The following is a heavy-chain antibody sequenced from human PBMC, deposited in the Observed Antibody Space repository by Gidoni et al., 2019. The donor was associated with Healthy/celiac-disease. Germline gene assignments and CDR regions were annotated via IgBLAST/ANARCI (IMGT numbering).Heavy chain of an antibody. D-gene: IGHD3-22*01. CDR1: GFTFGDYA. CDR2: IRSKAYGGTT. CDR3: TRGGTYYYDSSGYFYFDY. V-gene: IGHV3-49*05. Sequence: EVQLVESGGGLVKPGRSLRLSCTASGFTFGDYAMSWFRQAPGKGLEWVGFIRSKAYGGTTEYAASVKGRFTISRDDSKSIAYLQMNSLKTEDTAVYYCTRGGTYYYDSSGYFYFDYWGQGTLVTVSS. J-gene: IGHJ4*02.